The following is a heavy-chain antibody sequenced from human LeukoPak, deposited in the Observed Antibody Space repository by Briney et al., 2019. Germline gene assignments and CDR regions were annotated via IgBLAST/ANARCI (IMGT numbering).Heavy chain of an antibody. CDR2: IIPMFGTS. Sequence: SVKVSCKASGGTFSSYAISWVRQAPGQGLEWIGRIIPMFGTSNYAQKLQGRVTITTDESTSTAYMELSSLISEDHAVYYCARHTYYYDSSGAGYYYYMDVWGKGTTVTVSS. J-gene: IGHJ6*03. CDR1: GGTFSSYA. D-gene: IGHD3-22*01. V-gene: IGHV1-69*05. CDR3: ARHTYYYDSSGAGYYYYMDV.